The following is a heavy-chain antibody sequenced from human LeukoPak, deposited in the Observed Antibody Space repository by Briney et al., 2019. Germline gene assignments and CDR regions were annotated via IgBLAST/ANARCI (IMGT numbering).Heavy chain of an antibody. J-gene: IGHJ3*02. CDR3: ASGDDYGDAGAAFDI. CDR2: ISSSSSYI. Sequence: GGSLRLSCAASGFTFSSYSMNWVRQAPGKGPEWVSSISSSSSYIYYADSVKGRFTISRDNAKNSLYLQMNSLRAEDTAVYYCASGDDYGDAGAAFDIWGQGTMVTVSS. V-gene: IGHV3-21*01. CDR1: GFTFSSYS. D-gene: IGHD4-17*01.